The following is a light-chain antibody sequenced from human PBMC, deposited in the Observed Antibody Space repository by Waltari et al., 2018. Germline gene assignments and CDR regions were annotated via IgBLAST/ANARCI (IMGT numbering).Light chain of an antibody. CDR3: QNHERLPAV. V-gene: IGKV3-20*01. J-gene: IGKJ1*01. CDR1: QSLGRY. Sequence: EIVLTQSPGTLSLSPGERATLSCRASQSLGRYLIWYQQKPGQAPRLLIYGASTRAAGIPDRFSVSGSGTDFSLTISRLEPEDFAVYYCQNHERLPAVFGRGTKVEIK. CDR2: GAS.